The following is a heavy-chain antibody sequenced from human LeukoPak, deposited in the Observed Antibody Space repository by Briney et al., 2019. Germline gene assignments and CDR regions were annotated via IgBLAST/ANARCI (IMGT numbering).Heavy chain of an antibody. Sequence: GASVKVSCKASGYTFTSYGISWVRQAPGQGLEWMGWISAYNGNTNYAQKLQGRITMTTDTSTRTAYMELRSLRSDDTAVYYCARVGSRHGSGWDDYWGQGTLVTVSS. V-gene: IGHV1-18*01. J-gene: IGHJ4*02. CDR2: ISAYNGNT. CDR3: ARVGSRHGSGWDDY. CDR1: GYTFTSYG. D-gene: IGHD6-19*01.